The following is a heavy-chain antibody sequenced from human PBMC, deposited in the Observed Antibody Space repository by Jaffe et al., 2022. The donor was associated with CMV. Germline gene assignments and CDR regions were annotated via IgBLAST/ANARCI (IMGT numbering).Heavy chain of an antibody. V-gene: IGHV3-23*01. CDR1: GFKFSDYA. D-gene: IGHD3-22*01. Sequence: EVQLLESGGGLAQPGGSLRLSCAASGFKFSDYAMSWVRQAPGRGLEWVSTINGRGDTTFYSDSLKGRFIISRDNSKNTLYLQMNSLRADDTAIYYCAKDRDNYYQGDDYWGQGTLVTVSS. CDR3: AKDRDNYYQGDDY. J-gene: IGHJ4*02. CDR2: INGRGDTT.